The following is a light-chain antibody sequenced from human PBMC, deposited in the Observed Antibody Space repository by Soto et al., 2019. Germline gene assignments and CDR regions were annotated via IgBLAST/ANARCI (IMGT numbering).Light chain of an antibody. J-gene: IGLJ1*01. CDR2: EVS. CDR3: SLYTSSSTLYV. CDR1: SSDVGGYGY. V-gene: IGLV2-8*01. Sequence: QSALTQPPSASGSPGQSVTISCTGTSSDVGGYGYVSWYQQHPGKAPKLMIFEVSKRPSGVPDRFSGSKSANTASLTVSGLQAEDEADYYCSLYTSSSTLYVFGTGTKLTVL.